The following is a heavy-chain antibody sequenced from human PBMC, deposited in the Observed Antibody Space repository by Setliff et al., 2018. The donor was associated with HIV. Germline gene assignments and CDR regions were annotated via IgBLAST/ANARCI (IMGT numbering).Heavy chain of an antibody. J-gene: IGHJ4*02. CDR3: ARAGEYRFDY. CDR1: GFSFSNYW. V-gene: IGHV3-74*01. Sequence: GESLKISCAPSGFSFSNYWMHWVRQAPGEGLVWVSRINSDGSIIDYADSVKGRFTISRDNAKNTLYLQMNSLRVDDTAVYYCARAGEYRFDYWGQGTLVTVS. CDR2: INSDGSII. D-gene: IGHD2-2*01.